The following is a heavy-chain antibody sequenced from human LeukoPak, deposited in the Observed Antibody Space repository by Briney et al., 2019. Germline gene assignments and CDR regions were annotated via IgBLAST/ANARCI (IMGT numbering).Heavy chain of an antibody. J-gene: IGHJ4*02. CDR1: GGTFSSYA. V-gene: IGHV1-69*06. D-gene: IGHD6-13*01. Sequence: ASVKVSCKASGGTFSSYAISWVRQAPGQGLEWMGGIIPIFGTANYAQKFQGRVTITADKSTSTAYMELSSLRSEDTAVYYCARPNSSSQLFAPFDYWGQGTLVTVSS. CDR3: ARPNSSSQLFAPFDY. CDR2: IIPIFGTA.